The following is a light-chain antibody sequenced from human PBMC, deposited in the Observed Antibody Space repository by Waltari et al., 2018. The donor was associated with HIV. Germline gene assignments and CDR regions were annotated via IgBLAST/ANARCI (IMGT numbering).Light chain of an antibody. V-gene: IGLV2-11*01. CDR3: CSYAGSYTFVV. CDR2: DVY. CDR1: SSDVGGYNY. J-gene: IGLJ3*02. Sequence: QSALTQPRSVSGSPGQSVTISCTGTSSDVGGYNYVSWYQQPPGKAPRLMIYDVYKRPSGVPDRFSGSKSGNTASLTISGLQAEDEADYYCCSYAGSYTFVVFGGGTKLTVL.